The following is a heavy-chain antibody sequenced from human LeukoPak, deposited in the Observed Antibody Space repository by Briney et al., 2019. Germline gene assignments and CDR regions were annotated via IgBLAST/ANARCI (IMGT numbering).Heavy chain of an antibody. CDR3: ARVPRELLGC. D-gene: IGHD1-26*01. J-gene: IGHJ4*02. Sequence: ASVKVSCKASGYTFTSYYMHWVRQATGQGLEWMGYMNPNSGNTGYAQKFQGRVTMTRNTSISTAYMELSSLRSEDTAVYYCARVPRELLGCWGQGTLVTVSS. CDR2: MNPNSGNT. CDR1: GYTFTSYY. V-gene: IGHV1-8*02.